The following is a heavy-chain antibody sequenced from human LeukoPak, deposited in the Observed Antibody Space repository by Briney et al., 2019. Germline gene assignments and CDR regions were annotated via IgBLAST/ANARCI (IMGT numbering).Heavy chain of an antibody. D-gene: IGHD6-13*01. V-gene: IGHV3-30*04. CDR3: AKQGNIAAALFDY. Sequence: GGSLRLSCAASGFTFSTYAMNWVRQAPGRGLEWVAVISYNGRQNYYADSVKGRFTISRDNSKNTLYLQMNSLRAEDTAVYYCAKQGNIAAALFDYWGQGTLVTVSS. CDR2: ISYNGRQN. J-gene: IGHJ4*02. CDR1: GFTFSTYA.